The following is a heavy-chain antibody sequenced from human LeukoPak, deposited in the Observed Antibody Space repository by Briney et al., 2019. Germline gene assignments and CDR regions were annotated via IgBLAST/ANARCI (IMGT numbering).Heavy chain of an antibody. D-gene: IGHD3-10*01. J-gene: IGHJ5*02. Sequence: GASVKLSCTASGGTFSSYAISWVRQAPGQGLEWMGRIIPILGIANYAQKFQGRVTITADKSTSTAYMELSSLRSEDTAVYYCARNTDYYGSGAGNWFDPWGQGTLVTVSS. V-gene: IGHV1-69*04. CDR1: GGTFSSYA. CDR3: ARNTDYYGSGAGNWFDP. CDR2: IIPILGIA.